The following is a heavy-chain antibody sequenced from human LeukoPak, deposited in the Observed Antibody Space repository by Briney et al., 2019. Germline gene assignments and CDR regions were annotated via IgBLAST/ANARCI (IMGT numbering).Heavy chain of an antibody. D-gene: IGHD3-10*01. CDR3: ARGYYYGSGGKNWFDP. V-gene: IGHV1-2*02. CDR1: GYTFTGYY. J-gene: IGHJ5*02. Sequence: ASVKVSCKASGYTFTGYYMHRVRQAPGQGLEWMGWINPNSGGTNYAQKFQGRVTMTRDTSISTAYMELSRLRSDDTAVYYCARGYYYGSGGKNWFDPWGQGTLVTVSS. CDR2: INPNSGGT.